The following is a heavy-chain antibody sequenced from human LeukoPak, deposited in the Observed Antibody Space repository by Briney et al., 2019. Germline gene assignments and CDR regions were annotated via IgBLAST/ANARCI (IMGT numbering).Heavy chain of an antibody. V-gene: IGHV3-64D*09. CDR2: ISSNGGST. J-gene: IGHJ4*02. Sequence: PGGSLRLSCLASGFTFINYAMHWVRQAPGKGLEYVSAISSNGGSTYYADSVKGRFTISRDNSKNTLYLQMSSLRAEDTAVYYCVKDPRYSYGSWGQGTLVTVSS. D-gene: IGHD5-18*01. CDR3: VKDPRYSYGS. CDR1: GFTFINYA.